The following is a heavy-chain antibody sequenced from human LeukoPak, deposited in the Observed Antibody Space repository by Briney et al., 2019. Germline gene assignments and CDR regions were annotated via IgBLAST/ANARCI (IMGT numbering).Heavy chain of an antibody. CDR3: AGLFVGEYYGSGYYFDD. D-gene: IGHD3-10*01. CDR1: GGSIANNNYY. J-gene: IGHJ4*02. CDR2: LFYGGSI. Sequence: SETLSLTCTVSGGSIANNNYYWGWIRQPPEKGLEWIGTLFYGGSISYNPSLKSRVTISVDTSKNHLSLKLNSVTAADTAVYFCAGLFVGEYYGSGYYFDDWGQGTLVTVTS. V-gene: IGHV4-39*02.